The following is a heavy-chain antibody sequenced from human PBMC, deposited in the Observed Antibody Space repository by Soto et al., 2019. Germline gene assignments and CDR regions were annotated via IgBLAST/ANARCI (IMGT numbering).Heavy chain of an antibody. V-gene: IGHV3-64*01. Sequence: PGGSLRLSCAASGFTFSSYAMHWVRQAPGKGLEYVSAISSNGGSTYYANSVKGRFTISRDNSKNTLYLQMGSLRAEDMAVYYCARDSTGYSGYDGREVYFDYWGQGTLVTVSS. D-gene: IGHD5-12*01. J-gene: IGHJ4*02. CDR3: ARDSTGYSGYDGREVYFDY. CDR2: ISSNGGST. CDR1: GFTFSSYA.